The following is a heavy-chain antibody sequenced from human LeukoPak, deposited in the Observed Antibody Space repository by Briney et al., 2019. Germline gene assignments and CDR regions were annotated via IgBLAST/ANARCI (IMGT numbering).Heavy chain of an antibody. CDR2: IPSSGST. J-gene: IGHJ6*03. D-gene: IGHD5/OR15-5a*01. CDR3: ARGALRGFYAFFYMDV. V-gene: IGHV4-59*11. CDR1: GGSISSHY. Sequence: NPSETLSLTCTVSGGSISSHYWIWIRQSPEKGLEWIGDIPSSGSTGYNPSLRSRVTISLDTSKNQFSLNPSSVTAADTAVYYCARGALRGFYAFFYMDVWGKGTTVTVSS.